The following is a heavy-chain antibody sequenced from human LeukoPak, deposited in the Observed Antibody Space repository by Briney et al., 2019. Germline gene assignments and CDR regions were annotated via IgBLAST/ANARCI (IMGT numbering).Heavy chain of an antibody. V-gene: IGHV4-39*07. J-gene: IGHJ4*02. CDR1: GGSISSGNYY. Sequence: SQTLSLTCTVSGGSISSGNYYWGWIRQPPGKGLEWIGSIYHSGSTYYNPSLKSRVTISVDTSKNQFSLKLSSVTAADTAVYYCARVLKGRAPFDYWGQGTLVTVSS. CDR3: ARVLKGRAPFDY. CDR2: IYHSGST.